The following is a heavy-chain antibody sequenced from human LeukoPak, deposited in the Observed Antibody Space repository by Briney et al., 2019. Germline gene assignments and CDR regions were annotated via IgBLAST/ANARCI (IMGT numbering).Heavy chain of an antibody. V-gene: IGHV1-69*05. CDR1: GGTFSSYA. Sequence: SVKVSCKASGGTFSSYAISWVRQAPGQGLEWMGRIIHIFGTANYAQKFQGRVTITTDESTSTAYMELSSLRSEDTAVYYCAREIRYFDWLVPYYFDYWGQGTLVTVSS. J-gene: IGHJ4*02. CDR2: IIHIFGTA. D-gene: IGHD3-9*01. CDR3: AREIRYFDWLVPYYFDY.